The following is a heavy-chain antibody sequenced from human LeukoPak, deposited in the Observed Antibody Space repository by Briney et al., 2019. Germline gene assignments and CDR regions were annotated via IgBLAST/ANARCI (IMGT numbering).Heavy chain of an antibody. CDR1: GFTFSNYG. V-gene: IGHV3-21*01. J-gene: IGHJ4*02. D-gene: IGHD3-22*01. Sequence: PGGTLRLSCAASGFTFSNYGMSWVRQAPRKGLEWVSSISSSSIYMYYADSVKGRFTISRDNAKNSLYLQMNSLRAEDTAVYYCASSRYDSSGYYGIIGYWGQGTLVTVSS. CDR2: ISSSSIYM. CDR3: ASSRYDSSGYYGIIGY.